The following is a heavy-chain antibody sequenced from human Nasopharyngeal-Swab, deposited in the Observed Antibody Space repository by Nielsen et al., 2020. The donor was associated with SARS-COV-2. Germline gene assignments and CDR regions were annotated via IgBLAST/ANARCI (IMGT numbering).Heavy chain of an antibody. CDR3: AKTLDQYSSSWYRFY. Sequence: WIRQPPGKGLEWVSTVSYNGKNKYYAESVKGRFTISRDNSKNTLYLQMNSLRAEDTAVYYCAKTLDQYSSSWYRFYWGQGTLVTVSS. D-gene: IGHD6-13*01. V-gene: IGHV3-30-3*02. J-gene: IGHJ4*02. CDR2: VSYNGKNK.